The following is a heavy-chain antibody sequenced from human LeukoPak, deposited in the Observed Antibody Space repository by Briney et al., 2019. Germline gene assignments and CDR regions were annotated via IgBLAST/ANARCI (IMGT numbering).Heavy chain of an antibody. Sequence: GGSLRLSCAASGFTFSSDEMNCVRQAPGKGLEWVSYISGTGGTIYYADSVKGRFTISRDNAKNSLYLQMNSLRAEDTAVYYCARWGLFCSSTSCPFDYWGQGTLVTVSS. D-gene: IGHD2-2*01. CDR1: GFTFSSDE. CDR2: ISGTGGTI. V-gene: IGHV3-48*03. J-gene: IGHJ4*02. CDR3: ARWGLFCSSTSCPFDY.